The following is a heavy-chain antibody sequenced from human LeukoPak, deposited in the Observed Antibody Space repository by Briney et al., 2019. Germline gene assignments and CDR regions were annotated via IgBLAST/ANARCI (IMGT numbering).Heavy chain of an antibody. CDR3: AKDYRYCTSTSCYGDDAFDI. D-gene: IGHD2-2*01. J-gene: IGHJ3*02. CDR1: GVTFSSYA. V-gene: IGHV3-23*01. Sequence: GGSLRLSCAASGVTFSSYAMTWVRQAPGKGLEWVSAISGSGVSTYYADSVKGRFTISRDNSKNTLYLQMSSLRAEDRAVYYCAKDYRYCTSTSCYGDDAFDIWGQGTMVTVSS. CDR2: ISGSGVST.